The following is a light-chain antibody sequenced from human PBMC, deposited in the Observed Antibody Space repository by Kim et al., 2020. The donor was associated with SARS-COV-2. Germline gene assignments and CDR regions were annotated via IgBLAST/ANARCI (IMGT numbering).Light chain of an antibody. CDR3: QQYYSYPYS. CDR2: AAS. Sequence: SASAGEGVTFTCAASQGISSYLAWYQQKPGKAPKLLIYAASTLQSGVSSRFSGSGSGTDFTLTISCLQSEDFATYYCQQYYSYPYSFGQGTKLEI. CDR1: QGISSY. J-gene: IGKJ2*03. V-gene: IGKV1-8*01.